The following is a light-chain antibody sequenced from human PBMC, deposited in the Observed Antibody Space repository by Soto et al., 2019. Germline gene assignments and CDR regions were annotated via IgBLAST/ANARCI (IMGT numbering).Light chain of an antibody. CDR1: QSVSSSY. CDR2: GAS. V-gene: IGKV3-20*01. J-gene: IGKJ1*01. Sequence: IVLPQYPGTLSLSPGERATLSCRASQSVSSSYLAWYQQKPGQAPRLLIYGASSRATGIPDRFSGSGSGTDFTLTISRLEPEDFAVYYCQQYGSSPWTFGQGTKVDIK. CDR3: QQYGSSPWT.